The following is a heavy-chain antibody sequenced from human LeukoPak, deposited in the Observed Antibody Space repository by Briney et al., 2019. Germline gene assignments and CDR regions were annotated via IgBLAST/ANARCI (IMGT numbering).Heavy chain of an antibody. CDR3: AKAASSYDFWSGYLLTGGGYYFDY. V-gene: IGHV3-9*01. CDR2: ISWNSGSI. Sequence: GGSLRLSCAASGFTFDDYAMHWVRQAPGKGLEWVSGISWNSGSIGYADSVKGRFTISRDNAKNSLNLQMNSLRAEDTALYYCAKAASSYDFWSGYLLTGGGYYFDYWGQGTLVTVSS. CDR1: GFTFDDYA. J-gene: IGHJ4*02. D-gene: IGHD3-3*01.